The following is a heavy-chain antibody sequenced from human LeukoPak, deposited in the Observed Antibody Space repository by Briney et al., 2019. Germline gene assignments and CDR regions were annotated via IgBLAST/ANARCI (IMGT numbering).Heavy chain of an antibody. CDR3: ARVRGPTLKTCYMDV. V-gene: IGHV3-48*04. CDR1: GFTFTEYS. D-gene: IGHD3-10*01. Sequence: GGSLRLSCAASGFTFTEYSIIWVRQAPGKGLEWVSFISDISDRSSTIHYADSVKGRFTISRDNAERSVYLQMNSLRADDTAAYYCARVRGPTLKTCYMDVWGTGTTVTVSS. CDR2: ISDRSSTI. J-gene: IGHJ6*03.